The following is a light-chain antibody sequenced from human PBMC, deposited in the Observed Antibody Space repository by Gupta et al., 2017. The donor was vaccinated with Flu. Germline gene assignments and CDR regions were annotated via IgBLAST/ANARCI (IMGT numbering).Light chain of an antibody. Sequence: GKTARTTCSGDAGNKKYALWYPPKPGQPLLLVVYKESRRTAGMPGRFSGSGSGTTVTVTISGAQEEGAADYYDHAADSSGTFVFGSGTKVTVL. J-gene: IGLJ1*01. CDR1: AGNKKY. CDR2: KES. CDR3: HAADSSGTFV. V-gene: IGLV3-25*01.